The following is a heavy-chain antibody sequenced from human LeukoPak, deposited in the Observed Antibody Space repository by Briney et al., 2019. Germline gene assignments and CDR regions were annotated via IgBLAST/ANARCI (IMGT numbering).Heavy chain of an antibody. CDR1: GFTFDDYA. D-gene: IGHD4-17*01. CDR2: ISWNSGSI. J-gene: IGHJ2*01. V-gene: IGHV3-9*01. CDR3: AKDVYGDFHWYFDL. Sequence: PGASLRLSCAASGFTFDDYAMHWVRQAPGKGLEWVSGISWNSGSIGYADSVKGRFTISRDNAKNSLYLQMNSLRAEDTALYYCAKDVYGDFHWYFDLWGRGTLVTVSS.